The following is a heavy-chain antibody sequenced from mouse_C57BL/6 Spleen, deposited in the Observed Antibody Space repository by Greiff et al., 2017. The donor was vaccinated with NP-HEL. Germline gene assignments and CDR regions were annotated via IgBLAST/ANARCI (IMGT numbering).Heavy chain of an antibody. Sequence: VPLQQSGAELAKPGASVKLSCKASGYPFTSYWMHWVNQRPGQGLEWIGYINPSSGYNKYKQKFKDKATLTADKSSSTADMQLSSLTYEDSAVYYCARSSYYDVVNAYWGQGTLVTVSA. V-gene: IGHV1-7*01. D-gene: IGHD1-1*01. CDR2: INPSSGYN. CDR1: GYPFTSYW. J-gene: IGHJ3*01. CDR3: ARSSYYDVVNAY.